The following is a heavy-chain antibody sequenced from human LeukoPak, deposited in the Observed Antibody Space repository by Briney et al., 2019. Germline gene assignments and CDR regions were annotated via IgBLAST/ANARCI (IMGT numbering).Heavy chain of an antibody. J-gene: IGHJ6*03. CDR2: IYYSGST. D-gene: IGHD3-10*01. Sequence: SETLSLTCTVSGGSISSSSYYWGWIRQPPGKGLEWIGSIYYSGSTYYNPSLKSRVTISVDTSKNQFSLKLSSVTAADTAVYYCARESPYYGSAHYYMDVWGKGTTVTVSS. V-gene: IGHV4-39*07. CDR3: ARESPYYGSAHYYMDV. CDR1: GGSISSSSYY.